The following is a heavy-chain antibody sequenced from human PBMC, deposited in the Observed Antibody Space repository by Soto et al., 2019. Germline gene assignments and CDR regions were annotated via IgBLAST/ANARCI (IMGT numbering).Heavy chain of an antibody. D-gene: IGHD4-17*01. CDR3: ARHLAATTSIHYYYYYMDV. CDR2: IYYSGST. J-gene: IGHJ6*03. V-gene: IGHV4-59*08. Sequence: PSETLSLTCTVSGGSISSYYWSWIRQPPGKGLEWIGYIYYSGSTNYNPSLKSRVTISVDTSKNQFSQKLSSVTAADTAVYYCARHLAATTSIHYYYYYMDVWGKGTTVTVS. CDR1: GGSISSYY.